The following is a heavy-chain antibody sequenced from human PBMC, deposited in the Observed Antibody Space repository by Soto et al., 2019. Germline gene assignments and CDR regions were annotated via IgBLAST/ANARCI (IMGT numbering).Heavy chain of an antibody. J-gene: IGHJ4*02. CDR2: ISSSSSYI. V-gene: IGHV3-21*01. CDR3: ARGRNTAIDY. D-gene: IGHD5-18*01. Sequence: GGSLRLSCAASGFTFSNYSMNWVRQAPGKGLEWVSSISSSSSYIYYADSVKGRFTISRDNAKNSLYLQMNSLRAEDTAVYYCARGRNTAIDYWGQGTLVTVSS. CDR1: GFTFSNYS.